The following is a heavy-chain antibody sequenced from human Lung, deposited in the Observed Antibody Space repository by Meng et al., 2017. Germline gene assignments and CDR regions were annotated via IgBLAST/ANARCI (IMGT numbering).Heavy chain of an antibody. J-gene: IGHJ4*02. CDR2: ISSSGSTI. V-gene: IGHV3-11*01. Sequence: QVQRGESGGGVVKRGGAGRRPGAASGFTFSDYYMSGIRQAPGKGLEWVSYISSSGSTIYYADSVKGRFTISRDNAKNSLYLQMNSLRAEDTAVYYCARDISGPVGYFDYWGQGTLVTVSS. CDR3: ARDISGPVGYFDY. D-gene: IGHD1-20*01. CDR1: GFTFSDYY.